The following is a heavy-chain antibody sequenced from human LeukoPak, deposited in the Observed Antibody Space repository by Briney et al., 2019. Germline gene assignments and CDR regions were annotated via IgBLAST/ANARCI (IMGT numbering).Heavy chain of an antibody. Sequence: ASVKVSCKASGYTFTSYYKHWVRQAPGQGLEWMGIINPSGGSTSYAQKFQGRVTMTRDTSTSTVYMELSSLRSEDTAVYYCARMPWFGELSDYGMDVWGKGTTVTVSS. CDR3: ARMPWFGELSDYGMDV. J-gene: IGHJ6*04. V-gene: IGHV1-46*01. D-gene: IGHD3-10*01. CDR1: GYTFTSYY. CDR2: INPSGGST.